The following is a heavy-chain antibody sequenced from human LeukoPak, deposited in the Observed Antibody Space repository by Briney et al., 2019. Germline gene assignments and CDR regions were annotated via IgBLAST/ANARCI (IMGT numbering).Heavy chain of an antibody. CDR3: AKDSSGWYRPSPSRDFDY. J-gene: IGHJ4*02. Sequence: RAGGSLRLSCAASGFTFSSYGMHWVRQAPGKGLEWVAVISYDGSNKYYADSVKGRFTISRDNSKNTLYLQMNSLRAEDTAVYYCAKDSSGWYRPSPSRDFDYWGQGTLVTVSS. CDR2: ISYDGSNK. CDR1: GFTFSSYG. V-gene: IGHV3-30*18. D-gene: IGHD6-19*01.